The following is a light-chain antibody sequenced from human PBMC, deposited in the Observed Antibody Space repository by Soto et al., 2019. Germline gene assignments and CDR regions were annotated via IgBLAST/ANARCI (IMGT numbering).Light chain of an antibody. Sequence: IVLTQSPATLSLSPGEGATLSCRASQTVSNYFAWYQQRPGQAPRLLIYDASIRGTGIPARFSCSGSGTDVTLTISSLEPEDFAVYYCQQRSSRPLTFGGGTKVEIK. J-gene: IGKJ4*01. CDR2: DAS. CDR3: QQRSSRPLT. V-gene: IGKV3-11*01. CDR1: QTVSNY.